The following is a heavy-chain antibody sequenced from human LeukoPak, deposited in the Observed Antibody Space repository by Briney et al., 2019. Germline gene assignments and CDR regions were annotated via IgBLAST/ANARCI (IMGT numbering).Heavy chain of an antibody. V-gene: IGHV4-39*01. CDR3: ARLVLGSGYYYYYYYMDV. J-gene: IGHJ6*03. CDR1: GGSISSSSYY. CDR2: IYYSGST. D-gene: IGHD3-10*01. Sequence: SETLSLTCTVSGGSISSSSYYWGWIRQPPGKGLEWIGSIYYSGSTYYNPSLKSRVTISADTSKNQFSLKLSSVTAADTAVYYCARLVLGSGYYYYYYYMDVWGKGTTVTVSS.